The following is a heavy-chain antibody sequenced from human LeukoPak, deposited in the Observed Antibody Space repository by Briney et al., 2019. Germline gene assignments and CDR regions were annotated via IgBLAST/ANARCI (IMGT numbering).Heavy chain of an antibody. J-gene: IGHJ3*02. V-gene: IGHV3-7*01. Sequence: GGSLRLSCAASGFTFSSYWMSWVRQAPGKGLEWVANIKQDGSEKYYVDSVKGRFTISRDKAKNSLYLQVNSLRAEDTAVYYCASLNLASVARLPGDAFDIWGQGTMVTVSS. CDR1: GFTFSSYW. D-gene: IGHD6-25*01. CDR3: ASLNLASVARLPGDAFDI. CDR2: IKQDGSEK.